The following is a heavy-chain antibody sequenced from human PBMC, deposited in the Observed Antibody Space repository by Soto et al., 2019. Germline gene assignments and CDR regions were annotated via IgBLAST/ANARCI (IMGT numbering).Heavy chain of an antibody. CDR3: ARERPDYGDFDY. CDR2: ISAYNGNT. Sequence: ASVKVSFKASGYTFTSYGISWVRQAPGQGLEWMGWISAYNGNTNYAQKLQGRVTMTTDTSTSTAYMELRSLRSDDTAVYYCARERPDYGDFDYWGQGTLVTVSS. J-gene: IGHJ4*02. D-gene: IGHD3-16*01. CDR1: GYTFTSYG. V-gene: IGHV1-18*01.